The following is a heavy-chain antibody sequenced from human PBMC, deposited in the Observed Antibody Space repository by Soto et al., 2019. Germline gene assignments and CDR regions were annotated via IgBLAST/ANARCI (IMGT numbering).Heavy chain of an antibody. CDR1: GFTFSSYG. Sequence: QVQLVESGGGVVQPGRSLRLSCAASGFTFSSYGMHWVRQAPGKGLEWVAGIWYDGSNKYYAESVKGRFTISRDNPKNTLYLHMNSLRAEDTAVYYCARGQFDDSSGGFDYWGQGTLVTLSS. CDR2: IWYDGSNK. CDR3: ARGQFDDSSGGFDY. J-gene: IGHJ4*02. D-gene: IGHD3-22*01. V-gene: IGHV3-33*01.